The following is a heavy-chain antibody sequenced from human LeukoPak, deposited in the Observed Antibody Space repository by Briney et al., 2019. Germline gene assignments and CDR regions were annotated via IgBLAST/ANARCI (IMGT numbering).Heavy chain of an antibody. CDR2: IYYSGST. V-gene: IGHV4-39*07. J-gene: IGHJ4*02. CDR1: GGSISSYY. Sequence: SETLSLTCTVSGGSISSYYWGWIRQPPGKGLEWIGSIYYSGSTYYNPSLKSRVTISVDTSKNQFSLKLSSVTAADTAVYYCARDTDSSGWYKWGGSDYWGQGTLVTVSS. D-gene: IGHD6-19*01. CDR3: ARDTDSSGWYKWGGSDY.